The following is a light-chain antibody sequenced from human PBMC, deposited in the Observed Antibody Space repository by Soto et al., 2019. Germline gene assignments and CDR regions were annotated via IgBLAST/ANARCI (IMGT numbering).Light chain of an antibody. CDR3: QQYKDFWT. CDR1: QSVFSN. V-gene: IGKV3-15*01. J-gene: IGKJ1*01. Sequence: EIVMTQSPATMYVSPGERATLSCRASQSVFSNLAWYRQKPGQAPRLLIYRASTRATGIPARFSDSGSGTEFTLTISSLQSEDFAVYYCQQYKDFWTFGQGTKVEIK. CDR2: RAS.